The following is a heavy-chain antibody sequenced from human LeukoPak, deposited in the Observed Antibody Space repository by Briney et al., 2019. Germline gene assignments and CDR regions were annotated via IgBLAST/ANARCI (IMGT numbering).Heavy chain of an antibody. CDR2: IYNSGTT. J-gene: IGHJ4*02. Sequence: KPSETLSLTCTVSGGSISSHFWSWIRQSPGKRLEWIGNIYNSGTTNYNPSLNSRVTISVDTSRNQLSLQLTSVTAADTAVYYCAKATQCLAFDSWGRGTLVTLSS. CDR1: GGSISSHF. CDR3: AKATQCLAFDS. D-gene: IGHD6-19*01. V-gene: IGHV4-59*11.